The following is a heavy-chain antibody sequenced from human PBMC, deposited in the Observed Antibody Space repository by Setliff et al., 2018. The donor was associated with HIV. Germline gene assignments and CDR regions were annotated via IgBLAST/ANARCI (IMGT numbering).Heavy chain of an antibody. CDR2: MYYSGSN. Sequence: SETLSLTCTVSNGSISSHYWSWIRQPPGKGLEWIGNMYYSGSNNYNPSLKSRVTISVDRSQNHFSLKLSSVTAADTAVYYCAREVDYYDSSRYLLLYYFDSWGQGTLVTVSS. CDR1: NGSISSHY. V-gene: IGHV4-59*11. CDR3: AREVDYYDSSRYLLLYYFDS. J-gene: IGHJ4*02. D-gene: IGHD3-22*01.